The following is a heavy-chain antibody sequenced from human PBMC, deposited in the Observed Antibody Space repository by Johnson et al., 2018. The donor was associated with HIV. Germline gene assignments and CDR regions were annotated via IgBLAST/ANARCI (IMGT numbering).Heavy chain of an antibody. J-gene: IGHJ3*02. D-gene: IGHD1-1*01. CDR1: GFTFSSYA. Sequence: VQLVESGGGLVQPGGSLRLSCAASGFTFSSYAMSWVRQAPGKGLEWVSAISGSGGSTYYADYVKGRFTISRDNSKNTLYLQMSSLRAEDTAVYYCARGGIIHDAFDIWGQGTMVTVSS. V-gene: IGHV3-23*04. CDR2: ISGSGGST. CDR3: ARGGIIHDAFDI.